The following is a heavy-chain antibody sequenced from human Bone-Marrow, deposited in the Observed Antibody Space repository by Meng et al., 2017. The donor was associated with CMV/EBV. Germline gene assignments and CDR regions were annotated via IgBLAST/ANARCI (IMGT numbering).Heavy chain of an antibody. CDR3: ASLYCGGDCYPDY. CDR1: GGSVSSGSYY. V-gene: IGHV4-61*01. D-gene: IGHD2-21*01. J-gene: IGHJ4*02. CDR2: IYYSGST. Sequence: SETLSLTCTVSGGSVSSGSYYWSWIRQPPGKGLEWIGYIYYSGSTYYNPSLKSRVTISVDTSKNQFSLKLSSVTAADTAVYYCASLYCGGDCYPDYWGQGTLVTVSS.